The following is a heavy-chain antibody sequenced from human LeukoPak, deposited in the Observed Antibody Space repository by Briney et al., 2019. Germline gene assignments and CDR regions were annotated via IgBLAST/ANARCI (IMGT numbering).Heavy chain of an antibody. CDR1: RGSIMTTHW. V-gene: IGHV4-4*02. Sequence: SGTLSLTCTLSRGSIMTTHWWSWVRQPPGKGLEWIGEIYHTGTTNYSPSLKSRLPITVDQSRNQFSLRLSSVTAADTATYYCAAWGVDYGGNFDYSDYWGQGTLVTVSS. D-gene: IGHD4-23*01. J-gene: IGHJ4*02. CDR2: IYHTGTT. CDR3: AAWGVDYGGNFDYSDY.